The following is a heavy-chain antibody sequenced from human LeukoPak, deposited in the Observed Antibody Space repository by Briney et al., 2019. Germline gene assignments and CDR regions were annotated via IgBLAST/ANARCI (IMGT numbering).Heavy chain of an antibody. CDR3: ARGYFDTYYFDY. D-gene: IGHD3-9*01. J-gene: IGHJ4*02. CDR1: GGSISSGDYY. CDR2: IYYSGST. V-gene: IGHV4-30-4*01. Sequence: PSETLSLTCTVSGGSISSGDYYWSWIRQPPGKGLEWIGYIYYSGSTYYNPSLKSRVTISVDTSKNQFSLKLSSVTAADTAVYYCARGYFDTYYFDYWGQGTLVTVSS.